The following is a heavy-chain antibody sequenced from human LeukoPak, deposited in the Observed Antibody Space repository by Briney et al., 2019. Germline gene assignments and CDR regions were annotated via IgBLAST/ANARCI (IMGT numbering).Heavy chain of an antibody. Sequence: GASVKVSCKTSGYPFSDYYIHWIRQASGQGLESMGWINPKNGDTKYAQRSQGRLTITMDTSIDTVYMELRSLRYDDTAVYYRARLSALWGQGTLVTVSS. CDR2: INPKNGDT. J-gene: IGHJ4*02. CDR3: ARLSAL. CDR1: GYPFSDYY. V-gene: IGHV1-2*02.